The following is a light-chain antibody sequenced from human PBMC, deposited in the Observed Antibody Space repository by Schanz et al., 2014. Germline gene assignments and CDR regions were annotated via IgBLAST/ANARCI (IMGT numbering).Light chain of an antibody. Sequence: DIQMTQSPSSLSASVGDRVTITCRASQSISSYLNWYQQKPGKAPKLLVYAASSLQSGVPSRFSGSGSGTDFTLTISSLQPEDFATYYGQQYKYYWGFGQGTKVEIK. V-gene: IGKV1-39*01. J-gene: IGKJ1*01. CDR2: AAS. CDR3: QQYKYYWG. CDR1: QSISSY.